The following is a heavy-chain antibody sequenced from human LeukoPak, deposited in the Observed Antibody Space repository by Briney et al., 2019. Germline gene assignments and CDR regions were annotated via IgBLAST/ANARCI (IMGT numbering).Heavy chain of an antibody. J-gene: IGHJ5*02. Sequence: SETLSLTCTVSGGSISSGSYYWRWIRQPAGKGLEWIGRIYTSGSTNYNPSLKSRVTISVDTSTNQFSLKLSSVTAADTAVYYCARDSVLLEGGWFDPWGQGTLVTVSS. V-gene: IGHV4-61*02. CDR3: ARDSVLLEGGWFDP. D-gene: IGHD3-3*01. CDR1: GGSISSGSYY. CDR2: IYTSGST.